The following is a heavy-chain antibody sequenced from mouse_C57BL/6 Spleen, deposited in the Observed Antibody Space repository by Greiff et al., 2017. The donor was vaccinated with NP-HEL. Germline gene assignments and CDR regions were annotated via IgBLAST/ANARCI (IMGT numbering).Heavy chain of an antibody. J-gene: IGHJ4*01. CDR1: GYAFTNYS. Sequence: QVQLQQSGAELVRPGTSVKVSCKASGYAFTNYSIEWVKQRPGQGLEWIGVINPGSGGTNYNEKFKGKATLTADKSSSTAYMQLSSLTSEDSAVYFCARGGYGNYDYAMDYWGQGTSVTVSS. CDR3: ARGGYGNYDYAMDY. D-gene: IGHD2-10*02. CDR2: INPGSGGT. V-gene: IGHV1-54*01.